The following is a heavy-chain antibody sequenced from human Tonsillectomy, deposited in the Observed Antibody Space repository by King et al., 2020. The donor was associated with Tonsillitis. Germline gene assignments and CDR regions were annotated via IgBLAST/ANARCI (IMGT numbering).Heavy chain of an antibody. D-gene: IGHD4-11*01. CDR2: ISATNGNT. Sequence: VQLVESGAEVKKPGASVKVSCKASGYTFSNYGLNWVRQAPGQGLEWMGWISATNGNTNYARKFQGRVTMTIETSTSTAYMELRSLKSDDTAVYYCTRDSHDYSDYVGFNYWGQGTLVTVST. CDR3: TRDSHDYSDYVGFNY. CDR1: GYTFSNYG. V-gene: IGHV1-18*04. J-gene: IGHJ4*02.